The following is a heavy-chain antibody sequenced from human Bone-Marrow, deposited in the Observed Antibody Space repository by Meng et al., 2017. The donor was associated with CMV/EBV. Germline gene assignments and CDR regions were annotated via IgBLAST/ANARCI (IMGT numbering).Heavy chain of an antibody. CDR3: ARDSADGFDY. CDR1: GFAFSRYW. J-gene: IGHJ4*02. D-gene: IGHD3-10*01. CDR2: IKHDGSET. V-gene: IGHV3-7*01. Sequence: GESLKISCEASGFAFSRYWMTWVRQSPGKGLEFVANIKHDGSETEYGDSIQGRFFISRDNGRNSLSLLLTSLTVEDTAVYFCARDSADGFDYWGRGTLGTVSS.